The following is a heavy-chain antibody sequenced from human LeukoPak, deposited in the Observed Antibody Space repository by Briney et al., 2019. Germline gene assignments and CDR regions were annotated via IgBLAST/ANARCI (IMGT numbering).Heavy chain of an antibody. CDR1: GGSISSYY. J-gene: IGHJ4*02. D-gene: IGHD3-10*01. V-gene: IGHV4-59*01. CDR2: IYYSGST. CDR3: ARDGSGSPLYYFDY. Sequence: PSETLSLTCTVSGGSISSYYWSWIRQPPGKGLEWIGYIYYSGSTNYNPSLKSRVTISVGTSKNQFSLKLSSVTAADTAVYYCARDGSGSPLYYFDYWGQGTLVTVSS.